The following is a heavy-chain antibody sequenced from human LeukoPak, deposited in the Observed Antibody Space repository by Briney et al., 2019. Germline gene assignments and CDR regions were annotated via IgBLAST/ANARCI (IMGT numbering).Heavy chain of an antibody. CDR1: GFIFSSYT. CDR3: ARDPSPNNWKIDDAFDI. J-gene: IGHJ3*02. D-gene: IGHD1-20*01. V-gene: IGHV3-23*01. CDR2: MDSSGDR. Sequence: GGSLRLSCAASGFIFSSYTMTWVRQTPGKGLGWVSSMDSSGDRYYTDSVKGRFIISRDNSKNTLYLQMNSLRAEDTAVYYCARDPSPNNWKIDDAFDIWGQGTMVTVSS.